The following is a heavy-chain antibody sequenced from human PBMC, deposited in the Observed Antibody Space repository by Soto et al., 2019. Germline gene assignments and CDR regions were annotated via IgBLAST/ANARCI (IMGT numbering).Heavy chain of an antibody. J-gene: IGHJ6*02. D-gene: IGHD6-19*01. CDR1: GDSISGSQW. CDR2: ISHTGTT. CDR3: ARGSGYSSGWYVYYYYGMDV. V-gene: IGHV4-4*02. Sequence: PSETLSLTCAVSGDSISGSQWWSWVRLPPGKGLEWIGEISHTGTTNYNPSLKSRVTMSVDKPKNQFSLNLTSVTAADTAVYYCARGSGYSSGWYVYYYYGMDVWGQGTTVTVSS.